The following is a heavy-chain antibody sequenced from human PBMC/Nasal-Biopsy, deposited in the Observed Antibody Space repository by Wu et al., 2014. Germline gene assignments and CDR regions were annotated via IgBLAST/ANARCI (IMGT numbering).Heavy chain of an antibody. J-gene: IGHJ4*02. V-gene: IGHV2-70*16. CDR2: IDWDGDK. Sequence: LVKPTQTLTLTCTFSGFSLSTSGMCVDWIRQPPGKALEWLARIDWDGDKFYSTSLKTRLTISKDTSKNQVVLTMINMKPVDTATYYCARTRAGYGSGWFYFDYWGQGTLVTVSS. CDR3: ARTRAGYGSGWFYFDY. CDR1: GFSLSTSGMC. D-gene: IGHD6-19*01.